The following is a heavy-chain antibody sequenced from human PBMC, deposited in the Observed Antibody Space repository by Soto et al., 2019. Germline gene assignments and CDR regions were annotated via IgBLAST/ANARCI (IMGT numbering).Heavy chain of an antibody. J-gene: IGHJ1*01. Sequence: ASVKVSCKASVYTFTSYAMHWVRQAPGQRLEWMGWINAGNGNTKYSQKFQGRVTITRDTSASTAYMELSSLRSEDTAVYYCARDPLVGATTTEYFQHWGQGTLVTV. CDR3: ARDPLVGATTTEYFQH. D-gene: IGHD1-26*01. CDR1: VYTFTSYA. V-gene: IGHV1-3*01. CDR2: INAGNGNT.